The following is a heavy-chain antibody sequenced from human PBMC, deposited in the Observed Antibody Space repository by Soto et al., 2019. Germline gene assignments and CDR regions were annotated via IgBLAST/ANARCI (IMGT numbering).Heavy chain of an antibody. CDR2: ISAYNGNT. V-gene: IGHV1-18*01. CDR3: ARDYDILTGYYVGMDV. J-gene: IGHJ6*02. CDR1: GYTFTIYG. D-gene: IGHD3-9*01. Sequence: ASVKVSCKASGYTFTIYGISWVRQAPGQGLEWMGWISAYNGNTNYAQKLKGRVTMTTDKSTSTAYMELRSLRSDDTAVYYCARDYDILTGYYVGMDVWGQGTTVTVSS.